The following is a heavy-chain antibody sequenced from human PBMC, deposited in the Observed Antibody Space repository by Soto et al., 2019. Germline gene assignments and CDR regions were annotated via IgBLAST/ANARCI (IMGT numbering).Heavy chain of an antibody. D-gene: IGHD1-26*01. J-gene: IGHJ6*02. CDR2: ISGGGGTT. Sequence: GALRLSCAASGFTFSTFAMSWVRQAPGKGLEWVSSISGGGGTTYYADSVKGRFTISRDNSKNTLYLQMSSLRVEDAAVYYCGGGATSSYYYYAMDVWGQGTTVTVSS. CDR1: GFTFSTFA. V-gene: IGHV3-23*01. CDR3: GGGATSSYYYYAMDV.